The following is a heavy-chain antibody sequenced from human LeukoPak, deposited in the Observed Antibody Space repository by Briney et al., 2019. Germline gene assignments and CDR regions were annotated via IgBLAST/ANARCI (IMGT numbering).Heavy chain of an antibody. V-gene: IGHV4-34*01. CDR3: ARAHPTGITMIVVPFDY. D-gene: IGHD3-22*01. CDR1: GGSFSGYY. J-gene: IGHJ4*02. Sequence: PSETLSLTCAVYGGSFSGYYWSWIRQPPGKGLEWIGEINHSGSTNYNTSLKSRVTISVDTSKNQFSLKLSSVTAPDTAVYYCARAHPTGITMIVVPFDYWGQGTLVTVSS. CDR2: INHSGST.